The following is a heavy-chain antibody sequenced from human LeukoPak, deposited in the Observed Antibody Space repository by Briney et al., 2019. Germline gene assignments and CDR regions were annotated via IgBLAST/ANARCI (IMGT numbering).Heavy chain of an antibody. CDR3: ARHPGDRSAFNI. CDR1: GYIFTSYW. D-gene: IGHD7-27*01. V-gene: IGHV5-51*01. CDR2: IYPGDSDT. Sequence: GESLKISCKGSGYIFTSYWIGWVRHMPPKGLEWMGIIYPGDSDTRYSPSSQGQVTISADKSISTAYLQWSSLKASDTAMYYSARHPGDRSAFNIWGQGTMVSVSS. J-gene: IGHJ3*02.